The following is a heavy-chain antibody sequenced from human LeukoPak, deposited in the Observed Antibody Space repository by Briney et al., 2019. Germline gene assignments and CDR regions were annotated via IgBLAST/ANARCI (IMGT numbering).Heavy chain of an antibody. Sequence: GASVKVSCKASGGTFSSYAINWVRQAPGQGLEWMGWISAYNGNTEFAQKVQGRVTMTTDASTSTAYMELVSLTSDDTAVYYCARDPLRSSWSTYNNAMDVWGQGTSVTVS. V-gene: IGHV1-18*01. CDR3: ARDPLRSSWSTYNNAMDV. CDR1: GGTFSSYA. CDR2: ISAYNGNT. D-gene: IGHD6-13*01. J-gene: IGHJ6*02.